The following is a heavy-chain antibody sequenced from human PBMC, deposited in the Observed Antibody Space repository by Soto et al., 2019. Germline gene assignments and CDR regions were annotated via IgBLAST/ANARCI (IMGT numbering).Heavy chain of an antibody. Sequence: SETLSLTCTVAGGSISSYYWSWSWQPPGKGLEWIGYIYNSESTNYNPSLRSRVTISVDTSKNQFSLKLSSVTAADTAVYYCAREGESSGYHFWGQGTLVTVSS. CDR3: AREGESSGYHF. J-gene: IGHJ4*02. CDR2: IYNSEST. CDR1: GGSISSYY. D-gene: IGHD3-22*01. V-gene: IGHV4-59*01.